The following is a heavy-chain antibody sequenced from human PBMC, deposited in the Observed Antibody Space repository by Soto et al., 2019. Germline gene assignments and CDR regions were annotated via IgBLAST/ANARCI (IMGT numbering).Heavy chain of an antibody. CDR1: GFTFSSYA. J-gene: IGHJ4*02. V-gene: IGHV3-64D*08. CDR2: ISSNGGST. Sequence: PGGSLRLSCSAAGFTFSSYAMHWVRQAPGKGLEYVSAISSNGGSTYYADSVKGRFTISRDNSKNTLYLQMSSLRAEDTAVYYCVKDAFPSYYDSSGYPSAPFDYWGQGTLVTVSS. CDR3: VKDAFPSYYDSSGYPSAPFDY. D-gene: IGHD3-22*01.